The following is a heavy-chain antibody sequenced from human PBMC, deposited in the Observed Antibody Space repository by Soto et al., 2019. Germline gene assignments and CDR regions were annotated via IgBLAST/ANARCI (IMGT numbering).Heavy chain of an antibody. Sequence: GGSLRLSCAASGFSFSDYTMNWVRQAPGKGLEWVSSISKGSDYIFYADKVKGRFTISRDNARNSLHLQMTSLRVEDTAVYYCAKDSGCVNNACAYDPWGQGTLVTVSS. D-gene: IGHD1-20*01. CDR2: ISKGSDYI. CDR3: AKDSGCVNNACAYDP. J-gene: IGHJ5*02. V-gene: IGHV3-21*01. CDR1: GFSFSDYT.